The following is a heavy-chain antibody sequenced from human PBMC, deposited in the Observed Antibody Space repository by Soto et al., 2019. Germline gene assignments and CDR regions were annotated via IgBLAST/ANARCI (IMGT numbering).Heavy chain of an antibody. CDR3: ARLLRRITMIVVVNDAFDI. CDR2: INHSGST. CDR1: GGSFSGYY. J-gene: IGHJ3*02. Sequence: SETLSLTCAVYGGSFSGYYWSWIRQPPWKGLEWIGEINHSGSTNYNPSLKSRVTISVDTSKNQFSLKLSSVTAADTAVYYCARLLRRITMIVVVNDAFDIWGQGTMVTVSS. D-gene: IGHD3-22*01. V-gene: IGHV4-34*01.